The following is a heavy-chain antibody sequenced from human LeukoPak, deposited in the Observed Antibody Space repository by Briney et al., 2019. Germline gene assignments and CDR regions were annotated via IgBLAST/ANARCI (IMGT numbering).Heavy chain of an antibody. J-gene: IGHJ3*02. CDR3: AKDWPSEWQQLPEYDALDI. V-gene: IGHV3-23*01. CDR1: GFTFNNYA. Sequence: PGGSLRLSCAASGFTFNNYAMTWVRQAPGKGLEWVSSISASAGNTYSSDSVKGRFTISRDSSKSTLYLQMNSLRVEDTAIYYCAKDWPSEWQQLPEYDALDIWGQGMMVTVSS. CDR2: ISASAGNT. D-gene: IGHD6-13*01.